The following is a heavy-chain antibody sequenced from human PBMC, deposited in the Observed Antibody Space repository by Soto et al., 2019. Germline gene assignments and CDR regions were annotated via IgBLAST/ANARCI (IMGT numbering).Heavy chain of an antibody. J-gene: IGHJ4*02. Sequence: QVHLQESGPGLVKPSETLSLNCTVSGGSISRYYWSWIRQPPGQGLEWIGYIYYSGSTNYNPSLKSRVTISVDTSKNQFSLRLSSVTSADTAVYYCSRSGSYWHLFDFWGQGTLVTVSS. D-gene: IGHD1-26*01. CDR1: GGSISRYY. CDR3: SRSGSYWHLFDF. V-gene: IGHV4-59*01. CDR2: IYYSGST.